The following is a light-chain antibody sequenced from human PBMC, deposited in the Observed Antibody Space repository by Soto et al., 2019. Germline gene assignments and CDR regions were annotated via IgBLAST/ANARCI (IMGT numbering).Light chain of an antibody. V-gene: IGKV1-39*01. CDR1: QTINNR. J-gene: IGKJ1*01. Sequence: DIQMTQSPSSLSASVGDRVSVTCRASQTINNRLNWYQQKAGTAPKLLIYSASSLQSGVPSRFSGSGSGTDFTLTISNLQPEDFATYYCQQSDRTPQTFGQGTKVE. CDR2: SAS. CDR3: QQSDRTPQT.